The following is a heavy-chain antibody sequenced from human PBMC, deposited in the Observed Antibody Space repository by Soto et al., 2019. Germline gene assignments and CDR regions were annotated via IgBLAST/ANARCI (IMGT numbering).Heavy chain of an antibody. CDR2: ISYDGSNK. CDR3: AKDTFIVVVPDATADYYYGMDV. J-gene: IGHJ6*02. CDR1: GFTFSSYG. Sequence: QVQLVESGGGVVQPGRSLRLSCAASGFTFSSYGMHWVRQAPGKGLEWVAVISYDGSNKYYADSVKGRFTISRDNSKNTLYLQMNSLRAEDTAVYYCAKDTFIVVVPDATADYYYGMDVWGQGTTVTVSS. V-gene: IGHV3-30*18. D-gene: IGHD2-2*01.